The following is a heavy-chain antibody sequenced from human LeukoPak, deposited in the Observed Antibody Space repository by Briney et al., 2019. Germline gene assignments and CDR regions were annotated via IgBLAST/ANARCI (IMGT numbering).Heavy chain of an antibody. J-gene: IGHJ4*02. V-gene: IGHV1-18*01. CDR3: ALISYCTTITCYFLDY. D-gene: IGHD2-8*01. CDR2: ISAYNDNT. Sequence: ASVKVSCKASGYTFTNYAISWVRQAPGQGLEWMGWISAYNDNTNYAQNLQGRVTMTTDTSTSTAYMELRSLRSDDTAVYYCALISYCTTITCYFLDYWGQGTLVTVSS. CDR1: GYTFTNYA.